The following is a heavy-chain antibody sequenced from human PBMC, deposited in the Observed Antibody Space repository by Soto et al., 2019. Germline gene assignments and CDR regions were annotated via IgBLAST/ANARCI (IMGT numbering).Heavy chain of an antibody. CDR2: IYYSGST. Sequence: ETLSLPGTCSVGSIISYYCSWIRQPPGKGLEWIGYIYYSGSTNYNPSLKSRVTISVDTSKNQFSLKLSSVTAADTAVYYCARGLKVSLYSYYGMGVWGQGTTVIFSS. D-gene: IGHD2-15*01. J-gene: IGHJ6*02. CDR1: VGSIISYY. CDR3: ARGLKVSLYSYYGMGV. V-gene: IGHV4-59*01.